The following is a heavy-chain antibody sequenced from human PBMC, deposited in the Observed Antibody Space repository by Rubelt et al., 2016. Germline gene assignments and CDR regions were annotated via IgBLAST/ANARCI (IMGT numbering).Heavy chain of an antibody. CDR2: ISYDGGNK. V-gene: IGHV3-30*04. CDR1: GFTFSHYA. CDR3: ARAQAPYYYDSSGYEYGVDV. D-gene: IGHD3-22*01. J-gene: IGHJ6*02. Sequence: VVQPGRSLRLSCAASGFTFSHYAMHWVRQAPGEGLELVALISYDGGNKNYADSVKGRFTISRDNSENTLSLQMNGLRGDDTAVYYCARAQAPYYYDSSGYEYGVDVWGQGTTVTVSS.